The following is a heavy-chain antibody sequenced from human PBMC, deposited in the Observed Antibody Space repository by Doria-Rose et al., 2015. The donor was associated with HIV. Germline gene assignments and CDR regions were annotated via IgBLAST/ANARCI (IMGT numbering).Heavy chain of an antibody. CDR1: GGSIRQYY. Sequence: QVQLQESGPGLVKPSEALSLTCRVSGGSIRQYYWSWIRQHPGTGLEYIGDIFYTGSTNYSTSLKSRVYISIDTSKNKFSLRLSSVTAADTAVYYCARVLSGTYDYWGQGTLVTVSS. CDR2: IFYTGST. D-gene: IGHD1-26*01. V-gene: IGHV4-59*01. J-gene: IGHJ4*02. CDR3: ARVLSGTYDY.